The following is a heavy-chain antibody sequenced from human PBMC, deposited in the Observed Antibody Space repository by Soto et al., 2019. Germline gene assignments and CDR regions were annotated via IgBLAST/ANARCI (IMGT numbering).Heavy chain of an antibody. CDR3: ATANYLKELLEWLRSYAFAI. J-gene: IGHJ3*02. V-gene: IGHV1-24*01. CDR2: FDPEDGET. D-gene: IGHD3-3*01. CDR1: GYTLTELS. Sequence: ASVKVSCKVSGYTLTELSIHWVRQAPGKGLEWMGGFDPEDGETIYAQKFQGRVTMTEDTSTDTAYMELSRLRSEDTAVYYCATANYLKELLEWLRSYAFAIWGQGPM.